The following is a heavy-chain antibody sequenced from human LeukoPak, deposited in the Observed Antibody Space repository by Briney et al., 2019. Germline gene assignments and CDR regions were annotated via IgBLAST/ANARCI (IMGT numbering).Heavy chain of an antibody. V-gene: IGHV3-30*18. CDR2: ISYDGTNK. D-gene: IGHD5-24*01. J-gene: IGHJ5*02. CDR1: GFTFSSYG. Sequence: GGSLRLSCAASGFTFSSYGMHWVRQAPGKGLEWVAVISYDGTNKYYADSVKGRFTISRDNSKNTLYLQMNSLRAEDTAVYYCAKGDKMSTWRRTYSLFDPWGQGTLVTVSS. CDR3: AKGDKMSTWRRTYSLFDP.